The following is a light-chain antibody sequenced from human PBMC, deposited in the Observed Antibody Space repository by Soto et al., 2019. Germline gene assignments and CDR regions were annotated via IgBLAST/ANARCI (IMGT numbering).Light chain of an antibody. V-gene: IGLV1-51*02. CDR3: GTWDNSLNAGV. J-gene: IGLJ2*01. Sequence: QSVLTQPPSVSAAPGQPVTISCSGSSSNIGSRYVSWYQKLPGTAPKLLIYENNKRPSEIPDRFSGSKSGTSATLGITGLQSGDEADYYCGTWDNSLNAGVFGGGTKLTVL. CDR2: ENN. CDR1: SSNIGSRY.